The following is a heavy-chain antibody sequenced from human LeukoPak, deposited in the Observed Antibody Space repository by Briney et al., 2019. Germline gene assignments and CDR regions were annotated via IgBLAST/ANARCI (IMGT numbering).Heavy chain of an antibody. CDR1: GDSISSSSYY. D-gene: IGHD6-19*01. CDR3: ARGRHSRGWYPPDY. CDR2: IYYSGST. Sequence: SETLSLTCTVSGDSISSSSYYWGWIRQPPGKGLEWIGSIYYSGSTYCNPSLKSRVTISVDTSKNQLSLKVTSVTAADTAVFYCARGRHSRGWYPPDYWGQGTLVTVSS. V-gene: IGHV4-39*01. J-gene: IGHJ4*02.